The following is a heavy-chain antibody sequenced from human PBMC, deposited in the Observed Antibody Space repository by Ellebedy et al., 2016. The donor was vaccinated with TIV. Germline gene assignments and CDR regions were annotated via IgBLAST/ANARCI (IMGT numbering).Heavy chain of an antibody. CDR3: AREPRELTAFDY. V-gene: IGHV1-8*02. J-gene: IGHJ4*02. D-gene: IGHD1-26*01. Sequence: ASVKVSCXASGGTFSSYAISWVRQATGQGLEWMGWMNPNSGNTGYAQKFQGRVTMTRNTSISTAYMELSSLRSEDTAVYYCAREPRELTAFDYWGQGTLVTVSS. CDR1: GGTFSSYA. CDR2: MNPNSGNT.